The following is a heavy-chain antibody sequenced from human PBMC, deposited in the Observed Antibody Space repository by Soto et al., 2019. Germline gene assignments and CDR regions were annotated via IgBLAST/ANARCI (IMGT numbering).Heavy chain of an antibody. D-gene: IGHD3-3*01. CDR1: GFTFSSYA. V-gene: IGHV3-23*01. CDR3: AKVPALITIFGVVTSDYYYGMDV. J-gene: IGHJ6*02. CDR2: ISGSGGST. Sequence: GGSLRLSCAASGFTFSSYAMSWVRQAPGKGLEWVSAISGSGGSTYYADSVKGRFTISRDNSKNTLYLQMNSLRAEDTAVYYCAKVPALITIFGVVTSDYYYGMDVWGQGTTVTVSS.